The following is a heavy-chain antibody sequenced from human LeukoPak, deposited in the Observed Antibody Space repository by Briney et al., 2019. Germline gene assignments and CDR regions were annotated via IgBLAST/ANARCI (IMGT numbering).Heavy chain of an antibody. CDR3: ARAGGMVATRYYFDY. D-gene: IGHD5-12*01. J-gene: IGHJ4*02. Sequence: GASVKVSCKASGCTFTSYYMHWVRQAPGQGLEWMGIINPSGGSTSYAQKFQGRVTMTRDTSTSTAYMELSSLRSEDTAVYYCARAGGMVATRYYFDYWGQGTLVTVSS. CDR2: INPSGGST. CDR1: GCTFTSYY. V-gene: IGHV1-46*01.